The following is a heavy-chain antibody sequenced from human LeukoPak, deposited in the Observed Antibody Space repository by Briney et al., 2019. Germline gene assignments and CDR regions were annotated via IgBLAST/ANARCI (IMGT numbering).Heavy chain of an antibody. CDR1: GFTFSSYW. Sequence: GGSLRLSCAAPGFTFSSYWMSWVRQAPGKGLEWVGFIRRKAYGGTTEYAASVKGRFTISRDDSKSIAYLQMNSLKTEDTAVYYCTRDGSYYGSGSYSGIGYYFDYWGQGTLVTVSS. CDR2: IRRKAYGGTT. D-gene: IGHD3-10*01. V-gene: IGHV3-49*04. CDR3: TRDGSYYGSGSYSGIGYYFDY. J-gene: IGHJ4*02.